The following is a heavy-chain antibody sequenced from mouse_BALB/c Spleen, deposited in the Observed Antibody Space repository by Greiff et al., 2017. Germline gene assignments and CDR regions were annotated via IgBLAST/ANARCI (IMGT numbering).Heavy chain of an antibody. V-gene: IGHV2-9*02. CDR1: GFSLTSYG. Sequence: VQVVESGPGLVAPSQSLSITCTVSGFSLTSYGVHWVRQPPGKGLEWLGVIWAGGSTNYNSALMSRLSISKDNSKSQVFLKMNSLQTDDTAMYYCARADYDGYYGAMDYWGQGTSVTVSS. CDR2: IWAGGST. D-gene: IGHD2-3*01. J-gene: IGHJ4*01. CDR3: ARADYDGYYGAMDY.